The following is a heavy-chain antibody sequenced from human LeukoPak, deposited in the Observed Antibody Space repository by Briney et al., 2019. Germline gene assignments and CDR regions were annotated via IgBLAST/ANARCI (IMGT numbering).Heavy chain of an antibody. V-gene: IGHV1-18*01. J-gene: IGHJ5*02. D-gene: IGHD5-24*01. Sequence: ASVKVSCKASGYTFTSYGISWVRQAPGQGLEWMGSISAYNGNTNYAQKLQGRVTMTTDTSTSTAYMELRSLRSDDTAVYYCARVFVGGYNQNWFDPWGQGTLVTVSS. CDR2: ISAYNGNT. CDR1: GYTFTSYG. CDR3: ARVFVGGYNQNWFDP.